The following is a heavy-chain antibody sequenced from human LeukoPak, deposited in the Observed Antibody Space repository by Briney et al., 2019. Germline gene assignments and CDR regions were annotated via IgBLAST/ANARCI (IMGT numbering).Heavy chain of an antibody. CDR3: ARDPYYYDSSGYYLGYFDY. J-gene: IGHJ4*02. D-gene: IGHD3-22*01. CDR1: GGSISSSSYY. Sequence: SETLSLTCTVSGGSISSSSYYWGWIRQPPGKGLEWIGSIYYSGSTYYNPSLKSRVTISVDTSKNQFSLKLSSVTAADTAVYYCARDPYYYDSSGYYLGYFDYWGQGTLVTVSS. V-gene: IGHV4-39*07. CDR2: IYYSGST.